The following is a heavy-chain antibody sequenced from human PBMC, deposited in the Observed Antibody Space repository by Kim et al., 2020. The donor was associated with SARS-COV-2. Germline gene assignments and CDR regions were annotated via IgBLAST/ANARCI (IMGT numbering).Heavy chain of an antibody. CDR1: GGSISSGGYY. Sequence: SETLSLTCTVSGGSISSGGYYWSWIRQHPGKGLEWIGYIYYSGSTYYNPSLKSRVTISVDTSKNQFSLKLSSVTAADTAVYYCARYSYGYKDWFDPWGQGTLVTVSS. CDR2: IYYSGST. D-gene: IGHD5-18*01. V-gene: IGHV4-31*03. CDR3: ARYSYGYKDWFDP. J-gene: IGHJ5*02.